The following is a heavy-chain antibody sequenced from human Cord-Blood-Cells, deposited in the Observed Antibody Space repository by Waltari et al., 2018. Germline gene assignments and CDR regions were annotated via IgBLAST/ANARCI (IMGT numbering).Heavy chain of an antibody. Sequence: QVQLQQWGAGLLKPSVTLSLTCAVYGGSFSGYYWGWIRPLPGQGLEWIGEINQSGSTNYNPSLKSRVAISVDTSKNQFSLKLSSVTAADTAVYYCARAETYYDILTGYDDYWGQGTLVTVSS. D-gene: IGHD3-9*01. CDR1: GGSFSGYY. CDR3: ARAETYYDILTGYDDY. V-gene: IGHV4-34*01. J-gene: IGHJ4*02. CDR2: INQSGST.